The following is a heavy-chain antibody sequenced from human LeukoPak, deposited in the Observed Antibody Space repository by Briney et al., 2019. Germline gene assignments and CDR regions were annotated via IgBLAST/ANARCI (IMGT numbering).Heavy chain of an antibody. D-gene: IGHD2-15*01. Sequence: GGSLRLSCAASGFTFSSYSMNWVRQAPGKGLEWVSSISSSSSYIYYADSVKGRFTISRDNAKNSLYLQMNSLRAEDTAVYYCARVVVVAATDYFDYWGQGTLVTVSP. V-gene: IGHV3-21*01. CDR2: ISSSSSYI. J-gene: IGHJ4*02. CDR3: ARVVVVAATDYFDY. CDR1: GFTFSSYS.